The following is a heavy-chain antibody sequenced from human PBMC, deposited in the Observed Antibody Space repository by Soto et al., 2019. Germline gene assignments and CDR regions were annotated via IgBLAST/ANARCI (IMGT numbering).Heavy chain of an antibody. CDR2: IYYSGST. J-gene: IGHJ4*02. CDR1: GGSISSYY. V-gene: IGHV4-59*01. D-gene: IGHD4-17*01. Sequence: SETLSLTCTVSGGSISSYYWSWIRQPPGKGLEWIGYIYYSGSTNYNPSLKSRVTISVDTSKNQFSLKLSSATAADTAVYYCARRHGDYETFDYWGQGTLVTVSS. CDR3: ARRHGDYETFDY.